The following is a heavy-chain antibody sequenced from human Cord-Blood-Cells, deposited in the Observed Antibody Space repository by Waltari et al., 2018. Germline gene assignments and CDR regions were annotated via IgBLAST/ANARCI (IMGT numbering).Heavy chain of an antibody. D-gene: IGHD3-10*01. J-gene: IGHJ2*01. CDR1: GGSISSSSYY. Sequence: QLQLQESGPGLVKPSETLSLTCTVSGGSISSSSYYWGWIRQPPGKGLEWIGSIYYSGSTYYHPSLKSRVTISVDTSKNQFSLKLSSVTAADTAVYYCASSFGSGSYYWYFDLWGRGTLVTVSS. V-gene: IGHV4-39*01. CDR2: IYYSGST. CDR3: ASSFGSGSYYWYFDL.